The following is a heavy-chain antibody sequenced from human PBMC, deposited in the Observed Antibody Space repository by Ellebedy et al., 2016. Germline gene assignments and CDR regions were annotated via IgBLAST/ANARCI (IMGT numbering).Heavy chain of an antibody. D-gene: IGHD6-6*01. CDR1: GFTVSSNY. Sequence: GGSLRLXCAASGFTVSSNYMSWVRQAPGKGLEWVSVIYSDGSTYYADSVKGRCTISRDNSKNTLYLQMNSLRAEDTAVYYCARDKDPPGYSNSDYYGMDVWGQGTTVTVSS. V-gene: IGHV3-53*01. CDR2: IYSDGST. CDR3: ARDKDPPGYSNSDYYGMDV. J-gene: IGHJ6*02.